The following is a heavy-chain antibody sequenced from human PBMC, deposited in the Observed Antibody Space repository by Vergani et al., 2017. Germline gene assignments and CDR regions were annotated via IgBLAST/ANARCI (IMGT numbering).Heavy chain of an antibody. CDR1: GFTFSSYG. V-gene: IGHV3-33*01. Sequence: QVQLVESGGGVVQPGRSLRLSCAASGFTFSSYGMHWVRQAPGKGLEWVAVIWYDGSNKYYADSVKGRFTISRDNSKNTLYLQMNSLRAEDTAVYYCARDVLSGATDYWGQGTLVTVSS. CDR2: IWYDGSNK. D-gene: IGHD4/OR15-4a*01. J-gene: IGHJ4*02. CDR3: ARDVLSGATDY.